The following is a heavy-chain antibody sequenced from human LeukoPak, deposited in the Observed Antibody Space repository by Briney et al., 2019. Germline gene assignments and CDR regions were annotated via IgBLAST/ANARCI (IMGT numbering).Heavy chain of an antibody. CDR1: GFTFSSYA. V-gene: IGHV3-23*01. CDR2: VSSNGAKT. CDR3: ARDLYDSSGYYYFDY. Sequence: GGSLRLSCAASGFTFSSYAITWVRQAPGKGLEWVSAVSSNGAKTYYADSVKGRFTISRDNAKNSLYLQMNSLRAEDTAVYYCARDLYDSSGYYYFDYWGQGTLVTVSS. J-gene: IGHJ4*02. D-gene: IGHD3-22*01.